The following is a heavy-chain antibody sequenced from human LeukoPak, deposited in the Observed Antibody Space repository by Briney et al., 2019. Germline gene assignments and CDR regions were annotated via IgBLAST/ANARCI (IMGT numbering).Heavy chain of an antibody. V-gene: IGHV4-39*01. D-gene: IGHD3-3*01. Sequence: MSSETLSLTCTVSGGSISSSSYYWGWIRQPPGKGLEWIGSIYYSGSTYYNPSLKSRVTISVDTSKNQFSLKLSSVTAADTAVYYCASRPVLRFLEWSPMVWGQGTMVTVSS. J-gene: IGHJ3*01. CDR2: IYYSGST. CDR3: ASRPVLRFLEWSPMV. CDR1: GGSISSSSYY.